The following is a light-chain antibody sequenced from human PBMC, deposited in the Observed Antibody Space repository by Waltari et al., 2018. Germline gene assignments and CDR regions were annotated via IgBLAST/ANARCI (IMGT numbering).Light chain of an antibody. V-gene: IGLV6-57*02. J-gene: IGLJ3*02. CDR2: EDY. CDR1: GGSIATNY. Sequence: KFMLTQPHSVSESPGKTVTISCTGSGGSIATNYVQWYQQRPGSAPILLIFEDYQRPSGIPGRFSGSIATSSNSASLTISGLKTEDEADYFCQSYDRTDWVFGGGTKLTVL. CDR3: QSYDRTDWV.